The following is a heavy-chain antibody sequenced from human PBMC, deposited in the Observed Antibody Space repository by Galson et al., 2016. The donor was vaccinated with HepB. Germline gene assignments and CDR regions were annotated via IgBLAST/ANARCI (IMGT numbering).Heavy chain of an antibody. J-gene: IGHJ4*02. D-gene: IGHD7-27*01. CDR3: ARGYWGFFDY. V-gene: IGHV6-1*01. Sequence: CAISGDSVSRISLAWNWIRQSPSRGLEWLGRTYYRSKWYNDYAASVKSRISINPDTSKNQFSLHLNSVTPEDTAVYYCARGYWGFFDYWGQGTLVTVSS. CDR1: GDSVSRISLA. CDR2: TYYRSKWYN.